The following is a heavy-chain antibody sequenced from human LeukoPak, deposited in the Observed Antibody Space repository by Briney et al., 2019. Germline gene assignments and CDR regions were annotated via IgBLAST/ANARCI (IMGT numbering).Heavy chain of an antibody. D-gene: IGHD3-10*01. V-gene: IGHV1-69*04. CDR3: ARDRGTYGSGSYQASDY. J-gene: IGHJ4*02. Sequence: SVKVSCKASGGTFSSYAISWVRQAPGQGREWMGRIIPILGIANYAQKFQGRVTITADKSTSTAYMELSSLRSEDTAVYYCARDRGTYGSGSYQASDYWGQGTLVTVSS. CDR2: IIPILGIA. CDR1: GGTFSSYA.